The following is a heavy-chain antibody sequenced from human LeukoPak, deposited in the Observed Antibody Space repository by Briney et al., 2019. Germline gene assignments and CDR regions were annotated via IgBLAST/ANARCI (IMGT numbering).Heavy chain of an antibody. CDR3: ARGGAARPDF. J-gene: IGHJ4*02. CDR1: GFIFSNAW. D-gene: IGHD6-6*01. V-gene: IGHV3-7*01. CDR2: IKADGGEK. Sequence: QSGGSLRLSCAASGFIFSNAWMSWVRQTPGKGLEWVAKIKADGGEKDHVASVKGRFTISRDNAKNSLYLQMNSLRVEDTAVYYCARGGAARPDFWGQGTLVTVSS.